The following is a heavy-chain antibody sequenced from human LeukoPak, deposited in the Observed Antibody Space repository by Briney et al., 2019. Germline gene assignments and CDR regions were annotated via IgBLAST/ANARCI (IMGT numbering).Heavy chain of an antibody. CDR2: IIPIFGTA. J-gene: IGHJ4*02. CDR3: ARDQGSSGWYEY. V-gene: IGHV1-69*06. CDR1: GGTFSSYA. D-gene: IGHD6-19*01. Sequence: ASVKVSCKASGGTFSSYAISGVRQAPGQGLEWMGGIIPIFGTANYAQKFQGRVTITADKSTSTAYMELSSLRSEDTAVYYCARDQGSSGWYEYWGQGTLVTVSS.